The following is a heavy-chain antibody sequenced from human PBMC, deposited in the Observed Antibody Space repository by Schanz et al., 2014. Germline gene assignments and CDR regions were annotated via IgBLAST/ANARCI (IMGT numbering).Heavy chain of an antibody. V-gene: IGHV3-23*01. CDR3: AKGMGYCSGGTCYDYYYYGLDV. Sequence: EVQLLESGGGLVQPGGSLRLSCAASGFTFNSYAMTWVRQAPGKGLEWVSNISHSGGSKYYADSVKGRFTISRDNSENTLYLQMNSLSADDTAVFYCAKGMGYCSGGTCYDYYYYGLDVWGQGTTVTVSS. D-gene: IGHD2-15*01. CDR2: ISHSGGSK. J-gene: IGHJ6*02. CDR1: GFTFNSYA.